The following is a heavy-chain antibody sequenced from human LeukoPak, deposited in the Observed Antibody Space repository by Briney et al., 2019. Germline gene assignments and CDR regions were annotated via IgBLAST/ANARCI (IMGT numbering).Heavy chain of an antibody. CDR2: ISYDGSNK. CDR3: ADRGGDGNPHDY. Sequence: GRSLRLSCATSGFMFSNYGMHWVRQAPGKGLEWVAVISYDGSNKYYADSVKGRFTISRDNSKNTLFLQMNSLRAEDTAVYYCADRGGDGNPHDYWGQGTQVTVSS. J-gene: IGHJ4*02. D-gene: IGHD3-16*01. V-gene: IGHV3-30*03. CDR1: GFMFSNYG.